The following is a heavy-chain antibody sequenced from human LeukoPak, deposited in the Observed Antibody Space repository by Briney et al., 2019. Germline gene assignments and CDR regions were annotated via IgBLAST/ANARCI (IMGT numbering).Heavy chain of an antibody. CDR3: ARDREAYDFWSGYARYGMDV. J-gene: IGHJ6*02. V-gene: IGHV1-2*02. CDR1: GYTFTGYY. D-gene: IGHD3-3*01. CDR2: INPNSGGT. Sequence: GASVKVSCKASGYTFTGYYMHWVRQAPGQGLEWMGWINPNSGGTNYAQKFQGRVTMTRDTSISTAYMELSRLRSDDTAVYYCARDREAYDFWSGYARYGMDVWGQGTTVTVSS.